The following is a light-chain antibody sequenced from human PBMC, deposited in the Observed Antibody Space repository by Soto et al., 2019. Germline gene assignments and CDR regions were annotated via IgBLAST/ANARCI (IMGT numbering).Light chain of an antibody. CDR3: AAWDDSLNGVL. CDR1: RSNIGSNT. J-gene: IGLJ3*02. V-gene: IGLV1-44*01. CDR2: SND. Sequence: QPVLTQPPSASGTPGQRVSISCSGSRSNIGSNTVNWYQHLPGTAPRLLIYSNDQRPSGVPDRFSASKSGASASLAIIGLQSEDEADHYCAAWDDSLNGVLFGGGTKLTVL.